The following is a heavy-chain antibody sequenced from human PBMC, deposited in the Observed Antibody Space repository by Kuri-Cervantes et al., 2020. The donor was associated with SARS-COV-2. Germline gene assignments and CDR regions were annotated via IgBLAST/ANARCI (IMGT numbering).Heavy chain of an antibody. D-gene: IGHD4-23*01. CDR1: GYSISSGYY. J-gene: IGHJ4*02. V-gene: IGHV4-38-2*02. Sequence: GSLRLSCTVSGYSISSGYYWGWIRQPPGKGLEWIGSIYHSGSTYYNPSLKSRVTISVDTSKNQFSLKLSSVTAADTAVYYCARGRGLRWPHSFDYWGQGTLVTVSS. CDR3: ARGRGLRWPHSFDY. CDR2: IYHSGST.